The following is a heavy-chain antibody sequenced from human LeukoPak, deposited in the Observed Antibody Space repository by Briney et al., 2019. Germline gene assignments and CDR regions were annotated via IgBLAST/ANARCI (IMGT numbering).Heavy chain of an antibody. D-gene: IGHD3-16*01. Sequence: GGSLRLSCAASGFTFSSYAMNWVRQAPGQGLEWVARISGSGDRTYYADSVKGRFTISRDNPKNTFYVQMSSLRVEDTAVYYCARDRDYVWGSLRFCEYWGQGTLVTVSS. J-gene: IGHJ4*02. CDR3: ARDRDYVWGSLRFCEY. CDR1: GFTFSSYA. V-gene: IGHV3-23*01. CDR2: ISGSGDRT.